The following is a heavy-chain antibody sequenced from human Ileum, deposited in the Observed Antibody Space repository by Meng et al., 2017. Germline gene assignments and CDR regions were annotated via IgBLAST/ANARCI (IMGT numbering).Heavy chain of an antibody. J-gene: IGHJ4*02. V-gene: IGHV4-4*02. CDR2: IFQSGRT. CDR1: GTW. Sequence: QVHMRWSGPRLLKPSGTLPLTCAVSGTWWSWVRQPPGKGLEWIGEIFQSGRTNYNPSLKSRVTISIDKSKSQISLQLSAVTAADTAVYSCATSNDRDVYYLGYWGQGTLVTVSS. D-gene: IGHD3-22*01. CDR3: ATSNDRDVYYLGY.